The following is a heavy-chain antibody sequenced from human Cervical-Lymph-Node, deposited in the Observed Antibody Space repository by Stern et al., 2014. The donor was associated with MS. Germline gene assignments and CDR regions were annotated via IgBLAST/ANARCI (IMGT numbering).Heavy chain of an antibody. D-gene: IGHD5-12*01. CDR3: ARTLYGGYPHNYYYYGMDV. CDR1: GGTFSSYA. J-gene: IGHJ6*02. CDR2: IIPIFGTA. Sequence: QVQLVQSGAEVKKPGSSVKVSCKASGGTFSSYAISWVRQAPGQGLEWMGGIIPIFGTANDAQKFQGKVTITADESTTTAYMELSSLRSEDTAVYYCARTLYGGYPHNYYYYGMDVWGQGTTVTVSS. V-gene: IGHV1-69*01.